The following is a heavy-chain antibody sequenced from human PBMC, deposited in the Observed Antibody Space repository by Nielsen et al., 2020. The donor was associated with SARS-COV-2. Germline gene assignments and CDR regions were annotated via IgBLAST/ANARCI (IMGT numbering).Heavy chain of an antibody. CDR1: GDTFSNSA. CDR3: ARGGYSTSMGHHSYFFMDV. V-gene: IGHV1-69*13. Sequence: SVKVSCKTSGDTFSNSAISWVRQAPGQGLEWMGGIIPIFEAATYAQKFQGRVTITADESTSTAYLELSGLRSEDTAVYYCARGGYSTSMGHHSYFFMDVWGQGTSVTVSS. J-gene: IGHJ6*03. D-gene: IGHD5-12*01. CDR2: IIPIFEAA.